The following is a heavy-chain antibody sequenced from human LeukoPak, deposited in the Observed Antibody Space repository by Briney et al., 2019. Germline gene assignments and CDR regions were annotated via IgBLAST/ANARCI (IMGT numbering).Heavy chain of an antibody. J-gene: IGHJ5*02. CDR3: ARDVGDCSSTCCYAGGYNWFDP. CDR2: INPNSGGT. Sequence: ASVKVSCKASGYTFTGYYMHWVRQAPGQGLEWMGWINPNSGGTNYAQKFQGRVTMTRDTSISTAYMELSRLRSDDTAVYYCARDVGDCSSTCCYAGGYNWFDPWGQGTLVTVSS. CDR1: GYTFTGYY. D-gene: IGHD2-2*01. V-gene: IGHV1-2*02.